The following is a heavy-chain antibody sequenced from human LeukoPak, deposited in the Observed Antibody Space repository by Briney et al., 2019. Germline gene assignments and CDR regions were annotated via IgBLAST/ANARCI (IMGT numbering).Heavy chain of an antibody. V-gene: IGHV4-59*01. D-gene: IGHD2-2*01. J-gene: IGHJ6*03. Sequence: PSETLSLTCTVSGGSISSYYWSWIRQPPGKGLEWIGYIYYSGSTNYNPSLKSRVTISVDTSKNQFSLKLSSVTAADTAVYYCARGSVDTNYYYYYYMDVWGKGTTVTVSS. CDR2: IYYSGST. CDR1: GGSISSYY. CDR3: ARGSVDTNYYYYYYMDV.